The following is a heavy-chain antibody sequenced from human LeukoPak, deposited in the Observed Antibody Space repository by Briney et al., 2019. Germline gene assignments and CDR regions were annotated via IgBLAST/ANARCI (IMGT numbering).Heavy chain of an antibody. CDR2: IYYSGST. CDR3: ARHPTALVSYGFDP. Sequence: SETLSLTCTVSGGSISSYYWSWIRQPPGKGLEWIGYIYYSGSTSYNPSLKSRLSISVDTAKNQFSLNLKSVTAADTAVYYCARHPTALVSYGFDPWGQGTLVTVSS. CDR1: GGSISSYY. V-gene: IGHV4-59*08. J-gene: IGHJ5*02. D-gene: IGHD5-18*01.